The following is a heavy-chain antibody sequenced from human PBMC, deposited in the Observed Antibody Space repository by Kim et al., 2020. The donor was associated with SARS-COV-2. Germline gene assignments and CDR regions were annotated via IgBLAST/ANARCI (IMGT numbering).Heavy chain of an antibody. CDR1: GFTFNRYS. V-gene: IGHV3-23*01. CDR2: ISANGDNT. Sequence: GGSLRLSCATSGFTFNRYSIIWVRQAPGKGLERVSAISANGDNTNYAESVKGRFTISRDNSKNTLYLQMNSLRAEDTAVYYCAREVTSSARGVIIGYYVDDWGQGTLVTVSS. CDR3: AREVTSSARGVIIGYYVDD. D-gene: IGHD3-10*01. J-gene: IGHJ4*02.